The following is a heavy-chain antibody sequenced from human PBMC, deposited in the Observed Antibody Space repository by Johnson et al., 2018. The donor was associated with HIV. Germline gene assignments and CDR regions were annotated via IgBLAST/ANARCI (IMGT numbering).Heavy chain of an antibody. CDR1: GFTVSSNE. CDR2: ISGGST. CDR3: ARADEWELVGRGYAFDI. D-gene: IGHD1-26*01. Sequence: VQVVESRGVLVQPGGSLRLSCAASGFTVSSNEMSWVRQAPGKGLEWVSSISGGSTYYADSRKGRFTLSRDHSKNTLHLQMNSLRAEDTAVYYCARADEWELVGRGYAFDIWGQGTMVTVSS. V-gene: IGHV3-38-3*01. J-gene: IGHJ3*02.